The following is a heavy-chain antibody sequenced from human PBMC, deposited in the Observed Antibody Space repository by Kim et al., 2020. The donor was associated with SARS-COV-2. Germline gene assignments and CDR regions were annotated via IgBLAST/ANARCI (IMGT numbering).Heavy chain of an antibody. CDR1: GFTFNTYL. V-gene: IGHV3-74*01. Sequence: WGSLRLSCAASGFTFNTYLMHWVRQAPGKGLVWVSHINGGGSTTNYADSVKGRFTISRDNAKNTLYLEMNSLRAEDTAVYYCARAHGMDVWGQGTTVTVSS. CDR3: ARAHGMDV. J-gene: IGHJ6*02. CDR2: INGGGSTT.